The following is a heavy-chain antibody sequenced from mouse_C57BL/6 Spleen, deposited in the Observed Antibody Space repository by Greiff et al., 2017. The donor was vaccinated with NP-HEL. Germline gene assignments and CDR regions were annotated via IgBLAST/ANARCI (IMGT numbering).Heavy chain of an antibody. Sequence: EVQLVESRGGLVKPGGSLKLSCAASGFTFSSYAMSWVRQTPEKRLEWVATISDGGSYTYYPDNVKGRFTISRDNAKNNLYLQMSHLKSEDTAMYYCAREGTMAHFDYWGQGTTLTVSS. CDR2: ISDGGSYT. CDR3: AREGTMAHFDY. D-gene: IGHD1-1*02. J-gene: IGHJ2*01. CDR1: GFTFSSYA. V-gene: IGHV5-4*01.